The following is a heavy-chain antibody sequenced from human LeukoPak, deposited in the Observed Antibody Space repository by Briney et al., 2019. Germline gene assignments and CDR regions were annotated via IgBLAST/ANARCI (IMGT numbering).Heavy chain of an antibody. Sequence: GGSLRLSCAASGFTFCSYAMGWVRQAPGQGLEWVSAISGSGDSTYYGDSVKGRFTISRDSSKNTLYLQMNSLRAEDTAVYYCASSLGYYDSSGYYDYWGQGTLVTVSS. CDR3: ASSLGYYDSSGYYDY. D-gene: IGHD3-22*01. CDR1: GFTFCSYA. J-gene: IGHJ4*02. V-gene: IGHV3-23*01. CDR2: ISGSGDST.